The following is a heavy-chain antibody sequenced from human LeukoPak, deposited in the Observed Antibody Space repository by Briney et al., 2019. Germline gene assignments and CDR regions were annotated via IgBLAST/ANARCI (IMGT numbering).Heavy chain of an antibody. CDR1: GFSLRDYA. V-gene: IGHV3-49*04. CDR3: ARGGDFGVPAPLGIDAFDF. D-gene: IGHD2-2*01. J-gene: IGHJ3*01. Sequence: GGSLRLSCTTSGFSLRDYALTWVRQAPGKGLEWVGFIRSKAYAETTEYAASVKGRFTIPRDDSKTIAYLQMNSLTTEDTAVYYCARGGDFGVPAPLGIDAFDFWGQGTMVTVSS. CDR2: IRSKAYAETT.